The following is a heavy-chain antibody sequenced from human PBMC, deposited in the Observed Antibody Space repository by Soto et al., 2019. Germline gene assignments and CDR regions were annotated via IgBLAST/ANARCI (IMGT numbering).Heavy chain of an antibody. Sequence: SETLSLTCTVSGGSVGSSSCWSWVRRPPGKGLEWIGYIYYSGSTNYNPSLKSRVTISVDTSKNQFSLKLSSVTAADTAVYYCARENYYDSSGYYSGYFQHWGQGTLVTVSS. V-gene: IGHV4-61*01. CDR3: ARENYYDSSGYYSGYFQH. CDR1: GGSVGSSSC. J-gene: IGHJ1*01. CDR2: IYYSGST. D-gene: IGHD3-22*01.